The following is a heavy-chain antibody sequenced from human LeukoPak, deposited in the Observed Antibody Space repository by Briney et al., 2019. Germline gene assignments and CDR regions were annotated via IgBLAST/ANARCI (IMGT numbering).Heavy chain of an antibody. D-gene: IGHD2-8*01. CDR3: AKGLKPAMASRSNYFDY. J-gene: IGHJ4*02. CDR1: GFTFSNYA. Sequence: GGSLRLSCAASGFTFSNYAMNWVRQAPGKGLEWVSTITGSGGSTHYADSVKGRFTISRDNSKNTLYLQMNSLRADDTAVYYCAKGLKPAMASRSNYFDYWGQGALVTVSS. V-gene: IGHV3-23*01. CDR2: ITGSGGST.